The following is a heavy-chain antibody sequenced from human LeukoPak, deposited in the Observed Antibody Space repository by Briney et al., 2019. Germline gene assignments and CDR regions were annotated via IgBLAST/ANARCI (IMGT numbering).Heavy chain of an antibody. J-gene: IGHJ4*02. Sequence: SETLSLTCTVSGGSISSYYWSWIRQPPGKGLEWIGYIYYSGSTNYNPSLKSRVTISVDTSKNQFSLKLSSVTAADTAVYYCASAGYSSSSFDYWGQGTLVTVSS. V-gene: IGHV4-59*01. CDR1: GGSISSYY. CDR3: ASAGYSSSSFDY. D-gene: IGHD6-6*01. CDR2: IYYSGST.